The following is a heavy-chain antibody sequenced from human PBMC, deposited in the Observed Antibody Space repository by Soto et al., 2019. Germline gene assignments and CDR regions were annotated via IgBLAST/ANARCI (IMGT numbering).Heavy chain of an antibody. CDR1: GFTFSSYA. V-gene: IGHV3-30-3*01. D-gene: IGHD2-21*01. J-gene: IGHJ4*02. Sequence: GGSLRLSCAASGFTFSSYAMHWVRQAPGKGLEWVAVISYGGSNKYYADSVKGRFTISRDNSKNTLYLQMNSLRAEDTAVYYCASARGEAYCGGDCYSYYFDYWGQGTLVTVSS. CDR3: ASARGEAYCGGDCYSYYFDY. CDR2: ISYGGSNK.